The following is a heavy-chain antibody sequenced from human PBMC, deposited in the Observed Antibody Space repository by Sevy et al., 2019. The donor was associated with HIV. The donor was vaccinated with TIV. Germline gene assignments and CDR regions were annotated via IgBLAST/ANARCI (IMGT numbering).Heavy chain of an antibody. CDR2: IYYSGST. Sequence: SETLSLTCTVSGGSISSYYWSWIRQPPGKGLEWIGYIYYSGSTNYNPSLKSRVTISVDTSKNQFSLKLSSVIAADTAAYYCARRSRYCSRTSCREGYYYMDVWGKGTTVTVSS. CDR1: GGSISSYY. D-gene: IGHD2-2*01. V-gene: IGHV4-59*01. J-gene: IGHJ6*03. CDR3: ARRSRYCSRTSCREGYYYMDV.